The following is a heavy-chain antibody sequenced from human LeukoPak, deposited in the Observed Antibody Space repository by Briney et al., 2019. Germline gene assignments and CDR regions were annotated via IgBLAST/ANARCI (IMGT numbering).Heavy chain of an antibody. J-gene: IGHJ4*02. CDR3: AREYGARVVGY. D-gene: IGHD1-26*01. CDR1: GGSFSGYY. Sequence: SEILSLTCAVYGGSFSGYYWSWIRQPPGKGLEWIGEINHSGSTNYNPSLKSRVTISVDTSKNQFSLKLSSVTAADTAVYYCAREYGARVVGYWGQGTLVTVSS. V-gene: IGHV4-34*01. CDR2: INHSGST.